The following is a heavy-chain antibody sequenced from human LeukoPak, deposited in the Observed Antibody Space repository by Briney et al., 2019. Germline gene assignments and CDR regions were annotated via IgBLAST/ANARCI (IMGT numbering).Heavy chain of an antibody. CDR2: ISSSSSTI. CDR3: ARPHLYDILTGPLDYFDY. Sequence: GGSLRLSCAASGFTFSSYAMSWVRQAPGKGLEWVSYISSSSSTIYYADSVKGRFTISRDNAKNSLYLQMNSLRAEDTAVYYCARPHLYDILTGPLDYFDYWGQGTLVTVSS. J-gene: IGHJ4*02. D-gene: IGHD3-9*01. V-gene: IGHV3-48*01. CDR1: GFTFSSYA.